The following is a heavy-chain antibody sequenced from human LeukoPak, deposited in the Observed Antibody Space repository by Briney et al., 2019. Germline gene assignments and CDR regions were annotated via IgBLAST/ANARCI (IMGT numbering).Heavy chain of an antibody. CDR1: GGSFSGYY. CDR2: INHSGST. D-gene: IGHD3-22*01. J-gene: IGHJ4*02. V-gene: IGHV4-34*01. CDR3: ARDDSSGYDPTEGY. Sequence: SETLSLTCAVYGGSFSGYYWSWIRQPPGKGLEWIGEINHSGSTNYNPSLKSRVTISVDTSKNQFSLKLSSVTAADTAVYYCARDDSSGYDPTEGYWGQGTLVTVSS.